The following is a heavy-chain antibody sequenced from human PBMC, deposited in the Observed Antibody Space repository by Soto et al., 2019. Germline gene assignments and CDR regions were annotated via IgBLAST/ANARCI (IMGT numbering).Heavy chain of an antibody. CDR1: GLTFSSYA. CDR3: AKPSRYCSGGSCYSPEYYGMDV. CDR2: ISGSGGST. V-gene: IGHV3-23*01. Sequence: GGSLRLSCAASGLTFSSYAMSWVRQAPGKGLEWVSAISGSGGSTYYADSVKGRFTISRDNSKNTLYLQMNSLRAEDTAVYYCAKPSRYCSGGSCYSPEYYGMDVWGQGTTVTVSS. J-gene: IGHJ6*02. D-gene: IGHD2-15*01.